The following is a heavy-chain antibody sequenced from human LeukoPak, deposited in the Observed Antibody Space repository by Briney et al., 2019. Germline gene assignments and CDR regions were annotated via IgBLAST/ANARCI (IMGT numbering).Heavy chain of an antibody. J-gene: IGHJ1*01. CDR1: GFTFSSYG. CDR3: AKGRRGDYDSSGYYYAPLQH. Sequence: GGSLRLSCAASGFTFSSYGMHWVRQAPGKGLEWVAVISYDGSNKYYADSVKGRLTISRDNSKNTLYLQMNSLRAEDTAVYYCAKGRRGDYDSSGYYYAPLQHWGQGTLVTVSS. D-gene: IGHD3-22*01. V-gene: IGHV3-30*18. CDR2: ISYDGSNK.